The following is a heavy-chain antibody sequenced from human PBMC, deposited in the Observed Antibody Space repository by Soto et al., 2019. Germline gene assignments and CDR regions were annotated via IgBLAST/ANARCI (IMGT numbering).Heavy chain of an antibody. V-gene: IGHV1-3*01. J-gene: IGHJ4*02. CDR1: GYTFTSYA. Sequence: ASVKVSCKASGYTFTSYAMHWVRQAPGQRLEWMGWINAGNGNTKYSQKFQGRVTITRDTSASTAYMELSSLRSEDTAVYYCARVGTKRRVTIFGVVNYMGPFDYWGQATLVTVS. CDR2: INAGNGNT. CDR3: ARVGTKRRVTIFGVVNYMGPFDY. D-gene: IGHD3-3*01.